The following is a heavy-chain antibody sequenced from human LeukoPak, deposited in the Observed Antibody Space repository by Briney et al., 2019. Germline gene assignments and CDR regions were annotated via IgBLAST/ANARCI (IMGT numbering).Heavy chain of an antibody. CDR2: ISGSGGST. D-gene: IGHD2-15*01. V-gene: IGHV3-23*01. J-gene: IGHJ6*02. CDR1: GFTFSSYA. CDR3: ARDANTLLLTYYYYYGMDV. Sequence: GGSLRLSCAASGFTFSSYAMSWVRQAPGKGLEWVSAISGSGGSTYYADSVKGRFTISRDNAKNSLYLQMNSLRAEDTAVYYCARDANTLLLTYYYYYGMDVWGQGTTVTVSS.